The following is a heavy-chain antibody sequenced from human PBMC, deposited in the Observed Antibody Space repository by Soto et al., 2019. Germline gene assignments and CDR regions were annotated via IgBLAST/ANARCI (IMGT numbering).Heavy chain of an antibody. CDR2: IIPLFGTT. Sequence: SVKVSCKVSGGPFSSYTLSWVRQAPGQGPEWMGEIIPLFGTTIYAQKFQGRVTMTEDTSTDTAYMELSSLRSEDTAVYYCATGLGDYWGQGTLVTVSS. CDR3: ATGLGDY. V-gene: IGHV1-69*06. J-gene: IGHJ4*02. CDR1: GGPFSSYT. D-gene: IGHD7-27*01.